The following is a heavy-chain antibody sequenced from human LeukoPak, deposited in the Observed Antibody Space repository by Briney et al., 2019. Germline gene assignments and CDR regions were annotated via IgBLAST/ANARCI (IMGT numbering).Heavy chain of an antibody. V-gene: IGHV3-30-3*01. CDR1: GFTFSSYA. CDR3: ARSRWMDYDSSGYYFDY. D-gene: IGHD3-22*01. CDR2: ISYDGSNK. J-gene: IGHJ4*01. Sequence: GGSLRLSCAASGFTFSSYAMHWVRLAPGKGLEWVAVISYDGSNKYYADSVRGRFTISRDNSKNTLYLQMNSLRAEDTAVYYCARSRWMDYDSSGYYFDYWGHGTLVTVSS.